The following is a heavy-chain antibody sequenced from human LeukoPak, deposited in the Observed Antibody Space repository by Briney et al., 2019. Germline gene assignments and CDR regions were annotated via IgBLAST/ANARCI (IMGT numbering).Heavy chain of an antibody. D-gene: IGHD4-17*01. Sequence: GGSLRLSSAASGFTFSSYWMHWVRHAPGKGLVWVSRINSDGSSTSYADSVKGRFTISRDNAKNTLYLQMNSLRAEDTAVYYCARDYRDYSYYFDYWGQGTLVTVSS. V-gene: IGHV3-74*01. CDR2: INSDGSST. CDR1: GFTFSSYW. J-gene: IGHJ4*02. CDR3: ARDYRDYSYYFDY.